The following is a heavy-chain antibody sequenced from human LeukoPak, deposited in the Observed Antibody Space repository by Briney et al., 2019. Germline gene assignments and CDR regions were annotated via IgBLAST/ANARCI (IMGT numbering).Heavy chain of an antibody. V-gene: IGHV1-69*04. CDR3: AGFLDP. Sequence: GSSVEVSCKASGGTLSSYAISWVRQAPGQGLEWMGRIIPILGIANYAQKFQGRFTITADKSTSTTYMELSSLRSEDTAVYYCAGFLDPWGQGTLVTVSS. CDR1: GGTLSSYA. J-gene: IGHJ5*02. CDR2: IIPILGIA.